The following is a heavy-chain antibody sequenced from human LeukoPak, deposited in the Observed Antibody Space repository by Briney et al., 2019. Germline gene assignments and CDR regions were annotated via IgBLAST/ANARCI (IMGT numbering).Heavy chain of an antibody. J-gene: IGHJ3*02. V-gene: IGHV5-51*01. CDR2: IYPGDSDT. CDR3: ASRCLNWGGIGEAFDI. CDR1: GYSFTSYW. Sequence: GESLKISCKGSGYSFTSYWIGCGRQMPGKGLEWMGIIYPGDSDTRYSPSFQGQVTISAAKSISTAYLQWSSLKASDTAMYYCASRCLNWGGIGEAFDIWGQGTMVTVSS. D-gene: IGHD7-27*01.